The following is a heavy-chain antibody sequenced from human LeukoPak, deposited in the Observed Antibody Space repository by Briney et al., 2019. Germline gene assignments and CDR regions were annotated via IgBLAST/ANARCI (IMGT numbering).Heavy chain of an antibody. D-gene: IGHD1-26*01. J-gene: IGHJ6*03. CDR3: ARVVGLYYYYYYMDV. CDR1: GGSISSSSYY. Sequence: SETLSLTCTVSGGSISSSSYYWGWIRQPPGKGLEWIGEINHSGSTNYNPSLKSRVTISVDTSKNQFSLKLSSVTAADTAVYYCARVVGLYYYYYYMDVWGKGTTVTISS. V-gene: IGHV4-39*07. CDR2: INHSGST.